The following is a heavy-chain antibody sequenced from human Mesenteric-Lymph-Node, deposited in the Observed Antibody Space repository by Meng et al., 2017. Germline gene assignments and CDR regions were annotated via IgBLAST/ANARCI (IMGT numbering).Heavy chain of an antibody. D-gene: IGHD1-1*01. CDR1: GITLNNHA. Sequence: EGQLGGFGGGLVQPGGSLGPSCGASGITLNNHAMSWVRQAPGKGLEWVSAISVTGDYTYYADSVKGRFTISRDSSKNTLFLQMSSLRAADTAVYYCARDRTGLDYWGQGTLVTVSS. V-gene: IGHV3-23*04. J-gene: IGHJ4*02. CDR3: ARDRTGLDY. CDR2: ISVTGDYT.